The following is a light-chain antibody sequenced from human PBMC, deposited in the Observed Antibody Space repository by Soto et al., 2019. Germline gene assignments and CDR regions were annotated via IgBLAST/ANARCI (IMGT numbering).Light chain of an antibody. CDR2: WAS. Sequence: DIVMTQSPDSLAVSLGERATINCKSSQRVLYSSNNKNYVAWYQQKPGQPPKXXIYWASTRESGVPDRFSGRGSGTDFTLTISSLQAEDVAVYYCQQYYTTPWTFGQGTKVDIK. V-gene: IGKV4-1*01. CDR3: QQYYTTPWT. J-gene: IGKJ1*01. CDR1: QRVLYSSNNKNY.